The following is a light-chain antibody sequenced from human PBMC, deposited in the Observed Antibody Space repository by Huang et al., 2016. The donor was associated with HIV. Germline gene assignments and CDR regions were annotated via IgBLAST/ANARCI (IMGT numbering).Light chain of an antibody. Sequence: EVLLTQSPATLSVSPGERATLACRASQRVSTNLDWYQQKPGQAPRLLLYGASTRATGVPARFSGSGSGTEFTLTTSSLQSEDSAVYYCQQYNSWPPLFTFGPGTKVDIK. V-gene: IGKV3-15*01. J-gene: IGKJ3*01. CDR1: QRVSTN. CDR3: QQYNSWPPLFT. CDR2: GAS.